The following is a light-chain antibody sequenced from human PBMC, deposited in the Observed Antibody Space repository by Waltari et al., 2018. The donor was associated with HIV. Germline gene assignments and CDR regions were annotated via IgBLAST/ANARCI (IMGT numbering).Light chain of an antibody. V-gene: IGLV1-44*01. CDR3: AAWDDSLKGYV. CDR1: SSNIGSNT. Sequence: QSVLTQPPSASGTPGQRVTLSCSGSSSNIGSNTLNWYQQLPGTAPKLLIYSNNQRPSGVPDRFSCSKSGTSASLASSGLQSEDEADYYCAAWDDSLKGYVFGTGTTVTVL. CDR2: SNN. J-gene: IGLJ1*01.